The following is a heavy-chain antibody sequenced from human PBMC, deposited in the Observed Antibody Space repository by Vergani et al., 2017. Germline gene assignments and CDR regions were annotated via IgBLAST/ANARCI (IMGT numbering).Heavy chain of an antibody. J-gene: IGHJ6*02. V-gene: IGHV3-33*08. D-gene: IGHD2-15*01. CDR3: ARDNEGYCSSGSCYWGEYYYYGIDV. CDR1: GLTFSSYG. CDR2: LWYDGSNK. Sequence: VQLVESGGGLVKPGGSLRLSCAASGLTFSSYGMHWVRQAPDKGRERVAGLWYDGSNKNYADSVKGRFNISRDNSKNTLYLQMNSLRAEDTAVYYCARDNEGYCSSGSCYWGEYYYYGIDVWGQGTTVTVSS.